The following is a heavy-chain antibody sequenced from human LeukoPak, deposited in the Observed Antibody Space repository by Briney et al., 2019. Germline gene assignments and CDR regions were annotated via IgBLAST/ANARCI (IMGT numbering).Heavy chain of an antibody. V-gene: IGHV4-34*01. CDR3: ANNWGSIDY. CDR2: INHSGST. D-gene: IGHD7-27*01. Sequence: SETPSLTCAVYGGSFSGYYWSWIRQPPGKGLEWIGEINHSGSTNYNPSLKSRVTISVDTSKNQFSLKLSSVTAADTAVYYCANNWGSIDYWGQGTLVTVSS. J-gene: IGHJ4*02. CDR1: GGSFSGYY.